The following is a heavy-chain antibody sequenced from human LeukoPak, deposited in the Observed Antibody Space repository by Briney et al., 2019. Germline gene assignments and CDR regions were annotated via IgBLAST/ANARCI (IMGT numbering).Heavy chain of an antibody. D-gene: IGHD2-2*01. J-gene: IGHJ6*02. Sequence: GGSLRLSCAASGFSFSSYSMNWVRQAPGKGLEWVSSISSSSSYIYYADSVKGRFTISRDNAKNSLYLQMNSLRAEDTAVYYCARERYCSSTSCANYYYYGIDVGGQGTTVTVSS. CDR1: GFSFSSYS. CDR2: ISSSSSYI. CDR3: ARERYCSSTSCANYYYYGIDV. V-gene: IGHV3-21*01.